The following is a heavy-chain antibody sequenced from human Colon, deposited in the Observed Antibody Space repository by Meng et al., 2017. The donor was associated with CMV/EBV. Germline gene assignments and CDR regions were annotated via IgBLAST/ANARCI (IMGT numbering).Heavy chain of an antibody. V-gene: IGHV3-23*01. CDR2: ISGSGVTT. CDR1: GFTFNDFD. J-gene: IGHJ4*02. Sequence: GGSLRLSCSASGFTFNDFDMTWVRQAPGKGLEWVSSISGSGVTTYYSDAVKGRFTISRDNSKNTLYLQMDSLRPDDTAVYYCARTLVVFGISGTYTNYFDSWGQGALVTVSS. CDR3: ARTLVVFGISGTYTNYFDS. D-gene: IGHD1-26*01.